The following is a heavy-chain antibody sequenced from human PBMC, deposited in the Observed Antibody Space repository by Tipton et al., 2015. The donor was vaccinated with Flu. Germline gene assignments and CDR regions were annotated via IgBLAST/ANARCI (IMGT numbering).Heavy chain of an antibody. D-gene: IGHD3-22*01. CDR1: GGSISSGSYY. CDR3: ARAGWLLPFDY. V-gene: IGHV4-61*02. J-gene: IGHJ4*02. Sequence: TLSLTCTVSGGSISSGSYYWSWIRQPAGKRLEWIGRIYTSGSTNYNPSLKSRVTISVDTSKNQFSLKLSSVTAADTAVYYCARAGWLLPFDYWGQGTLVTVSS. CDR2: IYTSGST.